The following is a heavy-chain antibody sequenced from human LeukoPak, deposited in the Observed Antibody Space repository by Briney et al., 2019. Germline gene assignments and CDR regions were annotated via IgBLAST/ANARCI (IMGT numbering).Heavy chain of an antibody. Sequence: ASVKVSCKASGYTFTGYYMHWVRQAPGQGLEWMGRINPNSGGTNYAQKFQGRVTMTRDTSISTAYMELSRLRSDDTAVYYCARSRYCSGGSCYDYYYYYMDVWGKGTTVTVSS. CDR2: INPNSGGT. J-gene: IGHJ6*03. V-gene: IGHV1-2*06. CDR3: ARSRYCSGGSCYDYYYYYMDV. D-gene: IGHD2-15*01. CDR1: GYTFTGYY.